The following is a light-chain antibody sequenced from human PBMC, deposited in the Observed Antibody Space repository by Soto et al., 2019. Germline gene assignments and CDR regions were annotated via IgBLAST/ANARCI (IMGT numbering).Light chain of an antibody. Sequence: EIVMTQSPATLSVSQWEVATPACRASQSVSSNLAWYQQKPGQAPRLLIYGASNRATGIPDRFSGSGSGTDFTLTISSLEPEDFAVYYCQQRSNWPLTFGPGTKVDIK. CDR3: QQRSNWPLT. CDR1: QSVSSN. V-gene: IGKV3-11*01. CDR2: GAS. J-gene: IGKJ3*01.